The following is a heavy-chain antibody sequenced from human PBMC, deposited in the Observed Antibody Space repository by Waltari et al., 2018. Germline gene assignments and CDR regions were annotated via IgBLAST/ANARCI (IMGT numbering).Heavy chain of an antibody. V-gene: IGHV1-8*03. D-gene: IGHD2-15*01. CDR2: MNPNSGNT. Sequence: QVQLVQSGAEVKKPGASVKVSCKASGYTFTSYDINWVRQATGQGLEWMGWMNPNSGNTGYAQKFQGRVTITRNTSRSTAYMGLSSLRSEDTAVYYCARGDCSGGSCYLDYWGQGTLVTVSS. CDR3: ARGDCSGGSCYLDY. CDR1: GYTFTSYD. J-gene: IGHJ4*02.